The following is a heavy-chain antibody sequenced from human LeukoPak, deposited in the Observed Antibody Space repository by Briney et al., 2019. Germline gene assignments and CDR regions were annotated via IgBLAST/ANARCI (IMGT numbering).Heavy chain of an antibody. V-gene: IGHV1-2*02. J-gene: IGHJ4*02. Sequence: ASVRVSCKASGYTFTGYYMHWVRQAPGEGREWMGWINPNSGGTNYEQKFQGRVTMTRDTSTSTAYMELSRLRSDDTAVYYCARVLNDSSGYNYPYWGQGTLVTVSS. CDR1: GYTFTGYY. CDR3: ARVLNDSSGYNYPY. D-gene: IGHD3-22*01. CDR2: INPNSGGT.